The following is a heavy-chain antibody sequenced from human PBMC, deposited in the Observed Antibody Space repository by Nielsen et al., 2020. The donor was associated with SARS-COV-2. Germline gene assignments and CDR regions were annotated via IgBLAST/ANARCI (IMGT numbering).Heavy chain of an antibody. J-gene: IGHJ4*02. CDR1: GYTFTSYG. Sequence: ASVKVSCKASGYTFTSYGISWVRQAPGQGLEWMGWISAYNGNTNYAQKLQGRVTMTTDTSTSTAYMELSSLRSEDTAVYYCARAPQWLVKGAYDYWGQGTLVTVSS. V-gene: IGHV1-18*01. CDR3: ARAPQWLVKGAYDY. D-gene: IGHD6-19*01. CDR2: ISAYNGNT.